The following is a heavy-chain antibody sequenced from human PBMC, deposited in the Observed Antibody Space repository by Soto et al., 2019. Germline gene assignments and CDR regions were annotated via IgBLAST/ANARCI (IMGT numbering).Heavy chain of an antibody. Sequence: ASVKVSCKASGYTFTSYGISWVRQAPGQGLEWMRWISAYNGNTNYAQKLQGRVTMTTDTSTSTAYMELRSLRSDDTAVYYCARAPYSSSWYEDYWFDPWGQGTLVTVSS. CDR1: GYTFTSYG. CDR3: ARAPYSSSWYEDYWFDP. V-gene: IGHV1-18*04. D-gene: IGHD6-13*01. CDR2: ISAYNGNT. J-gene: IGHJ5*02.